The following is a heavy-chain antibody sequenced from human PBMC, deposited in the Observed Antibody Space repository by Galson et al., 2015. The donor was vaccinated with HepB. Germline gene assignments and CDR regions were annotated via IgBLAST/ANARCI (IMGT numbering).Heavy chain of an antibody. D-gene: IGHD6-13*01. CDR1: GYTFNNYW. CDR3: ARHTLTAAGRVDY. CDR2: IYPGDSDT. Sequence: QSGAEVKKPGESLKISCQGSGYTFNNYWVGWVRQMPGKGLEWMGIIYPGDSDTRYSPSFQGQVTNSADKSISTAYLQWSSLKASDTAMYYCARHTLTAAGRVDYWGQGTLVTVSS. V-gene: IGHV5-51*01. J-gene: IGHJ4*02.